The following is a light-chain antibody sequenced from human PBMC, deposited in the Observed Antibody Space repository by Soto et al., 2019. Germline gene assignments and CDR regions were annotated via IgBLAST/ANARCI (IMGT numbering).Light chain of an antibody. CDR3: SSYAVTHIV. CDR2: DVS. V-gene: IGLV2-8*01. CDR1: SSDVGGYNY. J-gene: IGLJ1*01. Sequence: QSALTQPPSASGSPGQSVTISCTGTSSDVGGYNYVSWCQQHPGRAPKLMIYDVSKRPSGVPDRFSGSKSGNTASLTVSGLQVEDEADYYCSSYAVTHIVFGTGTKVTVL.